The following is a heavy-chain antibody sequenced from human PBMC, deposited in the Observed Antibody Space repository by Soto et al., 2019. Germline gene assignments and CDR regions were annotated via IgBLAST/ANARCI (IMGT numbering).Heavy chain of an antibody. CDR2: INSDGSST. D-gene: IGHD3-3*01. CDR1: GFTFSSYW. V-gene: IGHV3-74*01. CDR3: ARDDYDFWSGYPGYGMDV. J-gene: IGHJ6*02. Sequence: SLRLSCAASGFTFSSYWMHWVRQAPGKGLVWVSRINSDGSSTSYADSVKGRFTISRDNATNTLSLQMNSRRAEDTVVYYCARDDYDFWSGYPGYGMDVWGQGDHGHRLL.